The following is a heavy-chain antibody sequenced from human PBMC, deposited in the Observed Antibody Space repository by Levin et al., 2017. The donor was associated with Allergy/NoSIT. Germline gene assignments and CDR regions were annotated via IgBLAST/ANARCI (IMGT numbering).Heavy chain of an antibody. J-gene: IGHJ6*02. CDR2: IIPIFGTA. D-gene: IGHD3-10*01. Sequence: AASVKVSCKASGGTFSSYAISWVRQAPGQGLEWMGGIIPIFGTANYAQKFQGRVTITADESTSTAYMELSSLRSEDTAVYYCARGNMVRGVIRIYYGMDVWGQGTTVTVSS. V-gene: IGHV1-69*13. CDR1: GGTFSSYA. CDR3: ARGNMVRGVIRIYYGMDV.